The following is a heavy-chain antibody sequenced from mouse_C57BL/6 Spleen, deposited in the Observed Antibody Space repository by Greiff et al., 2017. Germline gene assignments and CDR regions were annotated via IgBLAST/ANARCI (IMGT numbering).Heavy chain of an antibody. CDR2: IDPSDSYT. Sequence: QVQLQQPGAELVRPGTSVKLSCKASGYTFTSYWMHWVKQRPGQGLEWIGVIDPSDSYTNYNQKFKGKATLTVDTSSSTAYMQLSSLTSEDSAVYYCASYYYGSSHWYFDVWGTGTTVTVSS. CDR1: GYTFTSYW. V-gene: IGHV1-59*01. D-gene: IGHD1-1*01. J-gene: IGHJ1*03. CDR3: ASYYYGSSHWYFDV.